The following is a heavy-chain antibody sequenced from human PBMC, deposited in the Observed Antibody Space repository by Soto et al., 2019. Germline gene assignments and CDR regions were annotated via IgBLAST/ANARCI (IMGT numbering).Heavy chain of an antibody. CDR1: GFSFSSYT. V-gene: IGHV3-21*06. J-gene: IGHJ5*01. Sequence: GGSLRLSCTASGFSFSSYTMNWVRQAPGKGLQWVASITNRGTHTYSADSVKGRFTISRDNDKNSLYLQMNNLRAEDTATYYCARAHEVAWFDSWGLGTLVTAPQ. CDR3: ARAHEVAWFDS. D-gene: IGHD2-15*01. CDR2: ITNRGTHT.